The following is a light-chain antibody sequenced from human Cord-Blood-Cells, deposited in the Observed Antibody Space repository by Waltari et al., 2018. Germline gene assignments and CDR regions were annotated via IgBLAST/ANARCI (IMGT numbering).Light chain of an antibody. CDR1: QSISSY. CDR3: QQSYSTPPWT. J-gene: IGKJ1*01. Sequence: DIQMTKSPSSLSASVEDRVTITCRASQSISSYLNWYQQKPGKAPKLLIYAASSLQSGVPSRFSGSGSGTDFTLTISSLQPEDFATYYCQQSYSTPPWTFGQGTKVEIK. V-gene: IGKV1-39*01. CDR2: AAS.